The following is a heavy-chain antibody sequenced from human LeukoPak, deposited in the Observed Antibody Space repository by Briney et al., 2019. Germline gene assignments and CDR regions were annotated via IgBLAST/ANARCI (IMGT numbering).Heavy chain of an antibody. D-gene: IGHD3-10*01. CDR3: ASYMVRGALFDY. CDR2: ISSSGGTI. V-gene: IGHV3-48*03. J-gene: IGHJ4*02. CDR1: GFTFSGYE. Sequence: GGSLRLSCAASGFTFSGYEMNWVRQAPGKGLEWVSYISSSGGTIYYADSVKGRFTISRDNSKNTLYLQMNSLRAEDTAVYYCASYMVRGALFDYWGQGTLVTVSS.